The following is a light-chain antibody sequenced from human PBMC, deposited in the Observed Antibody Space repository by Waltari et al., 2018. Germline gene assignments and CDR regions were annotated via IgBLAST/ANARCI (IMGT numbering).Light chain of an antibody. Sequence: QSVLTQTPSVSGTPGQRITISCSGNTSNIGSNSVHWYRQIPESAPKLLIETNNQRLSGVPDRFSGSKSGTSASLDISGLRSEDEADYFCAAWDDRLNGVIFGGGTKLTVL. J-gene: IGLJ2*01. CDR1: TSNIGSNS. V-gene: IGLV1-44*01. CDR3: AAWDDRLNGVI. CDR2: TNN.